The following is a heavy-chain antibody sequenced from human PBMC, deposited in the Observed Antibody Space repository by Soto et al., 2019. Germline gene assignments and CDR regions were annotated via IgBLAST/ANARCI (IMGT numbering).Heavy chain of an antibody. Sequence: QVQLVQSGAEVKKPGASVKVSCKASGYTFTSYDINWVRQATGQGLEWMGWMNPNSGNTGYAQKFQGRVTISRNTSISTAYMELSSLRSEETAVYYCARERSAAGTGWFDPWGQGTLVTVSS. J-gene: IGHJ5*02. CDR2: MNPNSGNT. CDR1: GYTFTSYD. D-gene: IGHD6-13*01. CDR3: ARERSAAGTGWFDP. V-gene: IGHV1-8*01.